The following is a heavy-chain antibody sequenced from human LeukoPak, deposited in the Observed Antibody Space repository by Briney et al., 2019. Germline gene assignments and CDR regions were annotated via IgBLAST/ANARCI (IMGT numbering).Heavy chain of an antibody. D-gene: IGHD5-12*01. J-gene: IGHJ4*02. V-gene: IGHV3-48*01. CDR2: ISSSSSTI. CDR3: ARWGGYDFDY. CDR1: GFTFSTYS. Sequence: TGGSLRLSCAPSGFTFSTYSMNWGRQAPGKGLEWVSYISSSSSTIYYADSVKGRFTISRDNAKNSLYLQMNSLRAEDTAVYYCARWGGYDFDYWGQGTLVTVSS.